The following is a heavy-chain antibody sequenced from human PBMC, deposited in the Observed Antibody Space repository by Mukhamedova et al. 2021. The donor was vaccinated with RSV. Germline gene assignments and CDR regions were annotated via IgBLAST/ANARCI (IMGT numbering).Heavy chain of an antibody. CDR3: ARISHYSSDYYFDY. D-gene: IGHD6-25*01. Sequence: DDDKFYNTSLKTRLTISKDTSKNRVVLTMTSMDPVDTATYYCARISHYSSDYYFDYWGQGTLVTVSS. CDR2: DDDK. V-gene: IGHV2-70*04. J-gene: IGHJ4*02.